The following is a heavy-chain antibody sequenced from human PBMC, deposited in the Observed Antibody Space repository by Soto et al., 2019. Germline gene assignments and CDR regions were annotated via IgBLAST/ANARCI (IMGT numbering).Heavy chain of an antibody. CDR2: ISYDGSNK. CDR3: ARDGYKPLDHFDY. Sequence: QVQLVESGGGVVQPGRSLKLSCAASGFTFSSYGMHWVRQAPGKGLEWVAVISYDGSNKYYADSVKGRFTISRDNSKNTLYLQMNSLRAEDTAVYYCARDGYKPLDHFDYWGQGTLVTVSS. V-gene: IGHV3-30*03. D-gene: IGHD5-12*01. J-gene: IGHJ4*02. CDR1: GFTFSSYG.